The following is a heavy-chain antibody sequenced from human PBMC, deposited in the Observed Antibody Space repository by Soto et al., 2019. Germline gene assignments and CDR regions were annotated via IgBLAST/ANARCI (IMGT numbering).Heavy chain of an antibody. CDR2: IYSGGST. Sequence: GGSLRLSCAASGFTASSNYMSWVRQAPGKGLEWVSVIYSGGSTYYADSVKGRFTISRDNSKNTLYLQMNSLRAEDTAVYYCARKNHYYDSSGYHRGAFDIWGQGTMVTVSS. D-gene: IGHD3-22*01. CDR1: GFTASSNY. V-gene: IGHV3-66*01. CDR3: ARKNHYYDSSGYHRGAFDI. J-gene: IGHJ3*02.